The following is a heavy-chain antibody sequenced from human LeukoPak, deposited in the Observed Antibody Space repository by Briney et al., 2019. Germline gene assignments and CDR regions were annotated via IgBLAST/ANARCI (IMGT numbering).Heavy chain of an antibody. J-gene: IGHJ4*02. D-gene: IGHD2-2*01. Sequence: SETLSLTCAVYGGSFSGYYWSWIRQPPGKGLEWIGEINHSGSTNYNPSLKSQVTISADTSKNQFSLKLSSVTAADTAVYYCARGRNGYCSSTSCYRFDYWGQGTLVTVSS. V-gene: IGHV4-34*01. CDR3: ARGRNGYCSSTSCYRFDY. CDR2: INHSGST. CDR1: GGSFSGYY.